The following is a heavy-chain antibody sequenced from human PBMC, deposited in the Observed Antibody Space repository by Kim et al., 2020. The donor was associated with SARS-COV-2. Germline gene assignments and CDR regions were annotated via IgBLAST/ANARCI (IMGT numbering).Heavy chain of an antibody. CDR3: AKSRRDSSSWYYFDY. CDR1: GGTFSNFA. V-gene: IGHV1-69*04. J-gene: IGHJ4*02. D-gene: IGHD6-13*01. Sequence: SVKVSCKASGGTFSNFAFNWVRQAPGQGLQWMGRSIPLLDVANYAQEFQDRVTITADKSTTTIYMELTSLRSDDTAIYYCAKSRRDSSSWYYFDYWGQG. CDR2: SIPLLDVA.